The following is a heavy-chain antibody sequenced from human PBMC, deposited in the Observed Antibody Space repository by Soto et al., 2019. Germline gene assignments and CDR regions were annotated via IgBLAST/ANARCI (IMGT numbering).Heavy chain of an antibody. CDR1: GDTFSDYY. CDR3: ARESGGATATLDYYYFYMDV. CDR2: INPNSGAT. D-gene: IGHD5-12*01. V-gene: IGHV1-2*04. J-gene: IGHJ6*03. Sequence: QVQLVQSGAEVRKPGASVTVSCRTSGDTFSDYYIHWVRQAPGQGLEWMGWINPNSGATNYAPKFRGWVTMTTDTSIRTVYMQLSRLRSDDTAVYYCARESGGATATLDYYYFYMDVWGTGTTVTVSS.